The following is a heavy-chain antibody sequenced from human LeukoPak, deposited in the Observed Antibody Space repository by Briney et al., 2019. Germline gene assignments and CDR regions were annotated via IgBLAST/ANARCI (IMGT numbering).Heavy chain of an antibody. CDR3: ARGSYSGYDYFDY. D-gene: IGHD5-12*01. J-gene: IGHJ4*02. CDR2: ISSSSSYI. Sequence: GGSLRLSCAASGFTFSSYSMNWVRQAPGKGLEWVSSISSSSSYIYYADSVKGRFTISRDNAKNSLYLQMNSLRAEDTAVYYCARGSYSGYDYFDYWGQETLVTVSS. CDR1: GFTFSSYS. V-gene: IGHV3-21*01.